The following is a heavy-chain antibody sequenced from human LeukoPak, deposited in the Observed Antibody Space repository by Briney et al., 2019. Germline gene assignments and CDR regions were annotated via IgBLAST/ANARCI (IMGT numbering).Heavy chain of an antibody. J-gene: IGHJ6*02. CDR2: INHNGNVN. D-gene: IGHD3-16*01. V-gene: IGHV3-7*03. CDR1: GFTVSSNY. Sequence: GGSLRLSCAASGFTVSSNYMTWVRQASVKGLEWVASINHNGNVNYYVDSVKGRFTISRDNAKNSLYLQMSNLRAEDTAVYFCARGGGLDVWGQGATVTVSS. CDR3: ARGGGLDV.